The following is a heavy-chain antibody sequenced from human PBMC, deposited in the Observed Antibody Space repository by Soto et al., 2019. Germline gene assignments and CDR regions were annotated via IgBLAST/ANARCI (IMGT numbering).Heavy chain of an antibody. CDR2: INSDGSST. CDR1: GFTFSAYW. J-gene: IGHJ6*02. CDR3: AREWELQGNYYFNYGMDV. D-gene: IGHD1-26*01. V-gene: IGHV3-74*01. Sequence: HPGGSLRLSCAASGFTFSAYWMHWVRQAPGKGLVWVSRINSDGSSTSYADSVKGRFTISRDNAKNTLYLQMNSLRAEDTAVYYCAREWELQGNYYFNYGMDVWGQGTTVTVSS.